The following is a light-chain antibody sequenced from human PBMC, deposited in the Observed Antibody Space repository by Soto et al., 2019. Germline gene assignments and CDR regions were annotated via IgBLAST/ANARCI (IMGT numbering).Light chain of an antibody. CDR1: QSISSW. J-gene: IGKJ2*01. V-gene: IGKV1-5*01. Sequence: DIQMTQSPSTLSASVGDRVTITCRASQSISSWLAWYQQKPGKAPKLLIYDASSLESGVPSRISGSGSGTEFTLTISSLQPDDFATYYCQQYNSYSPMYTFGQGTKLEIK. CDR2: DAS. CDR3: QQYNSYSPMYT.